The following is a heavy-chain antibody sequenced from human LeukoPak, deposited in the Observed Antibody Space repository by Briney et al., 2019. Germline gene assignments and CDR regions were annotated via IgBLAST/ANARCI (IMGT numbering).Heavy chain of an antibody. CDR3: ARDSGTTGEVKFDP. CDR2: IYTSGST. V-gene: IGHV4-4*07. CDR1: GGSISSYY. J-gene: IGHJ5*02. D-gene: IGHD3-10*01. Sequence: SETLSLTCTVSGGSISSYYWSWIRQPAGKGLEWIGRIYTSGSTDYNPSLKSRVAMSVDTSKNQFSLKLSSVTAADTAVYYCARDSGTTGEVKFDPWGQGTLVTVSS.